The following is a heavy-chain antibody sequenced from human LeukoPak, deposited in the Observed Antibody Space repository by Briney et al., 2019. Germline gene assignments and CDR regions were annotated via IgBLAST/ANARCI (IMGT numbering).Heavy chain of an antibody. J-gene: IGHJ4*02. CDR1: GYTFTNYG. CDR3: ARGSSYTSSWHEDY. V-gene: IGHV1-18*01. CDR2: ISADNAYT. D-gene: IGHD6-13*01. Sequence: ASVTVSYKASGYTFTNYGITWVRRAPGQGPEWVGWISADNAYTNYAQKVQGRLTITTDTSTSTAYMELRSLRSDDTAIYYCARGSSYTSSWHEDYWGQGTLVTVSS.